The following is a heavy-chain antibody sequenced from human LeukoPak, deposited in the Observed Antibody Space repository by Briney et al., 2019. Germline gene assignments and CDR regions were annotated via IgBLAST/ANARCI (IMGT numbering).Heavy chain of an antibody. J-gene: IGHJ4*02. CDR2: ISGGGDTT. Sequence: GGSLRLSCAASGFTFSSYAMSWVRQAPGKGLDWVSAISGGGDTTYYADSVKGRFTISRDNSKNTLYLQMNSLRAEDTAVYYCAKDQITMIKGFFDYWGQGTLVTVSS. V-gene: IGHV3-23*01. D-gene: IGHD3-22*01. CDR3: AKDQITMIKGFFDY. CDR1: GFTFSSYA.